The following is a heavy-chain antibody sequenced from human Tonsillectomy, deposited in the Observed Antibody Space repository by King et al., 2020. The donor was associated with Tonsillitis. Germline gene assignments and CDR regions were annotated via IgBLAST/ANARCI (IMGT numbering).Heavy chain of an antibody. Sequence: VQLQQWGAGLLKPSETLSLTCAVSGGSFSGYYWSWIRQPPGKGLEWIGEINHSGSTNYNPSLKSRVTISVDTSKNQFSLKLSSVTAADTAVYYCASTYYDSSGYPRWFDPWGQGTLVTVSS. CDR1: GGSFSGYY. J-gene: IGHJ5*02. V-gene: IGHV4-34*01. D-gene: IGHD3-22*01. CDR3: ASTYYDSSGYPRWFDP. CDR2: INHSGST.